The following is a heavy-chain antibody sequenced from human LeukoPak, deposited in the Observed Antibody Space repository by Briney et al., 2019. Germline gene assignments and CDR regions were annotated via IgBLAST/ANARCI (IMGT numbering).Heavy chain of an antibody. CDR3: ARVDSGWYLIDY. D-gene: IGHD6-19*01. J-gene: IGHJ4*02. CDR2: ITASGGGT. V-gene: IGHV1-46*01. CDR1: GYTFTSYY. Sequence: ASVKVSCKASGYTFTSYYLHWVRQAPGQGLEWMGVITASGGGTTYAQKFQGRVTMTRNTSISTAYMELSSLRSEDTAVYYCARVDSGWYLIDYWGQGTLVTVSS.